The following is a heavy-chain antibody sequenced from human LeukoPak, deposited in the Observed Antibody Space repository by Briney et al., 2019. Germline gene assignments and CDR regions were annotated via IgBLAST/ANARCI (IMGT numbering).Heavy chain of an antibody. V-gene: IGHV3-7*01. D-gene: IGHD6-13*01. CDR1: GFTFSSFW. Sequence: GGSLRLSCVASGFTFSSFWMSWVRQAPGKGLEFVANIDQDGSVRNYVDSVKGRFIISRDNAKNSLYLQMDSQRAEDTAVYFCARDPGSSSFDYWGLGTPVTVSS. CDR2: IDQDGSVR. CDR3: ARDPGSSSFDY. J-gene: IGHJ4*02.